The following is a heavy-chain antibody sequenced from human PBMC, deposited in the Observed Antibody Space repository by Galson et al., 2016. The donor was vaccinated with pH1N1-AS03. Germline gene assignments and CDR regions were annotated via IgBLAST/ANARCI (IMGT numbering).Heavy chain of an antibody. V-gene: IGHV3-48*03. Sequence: SLRLSCAASGFTFSNYEMNWVRQAPGKGLEWVSYISNSGTTVHYADSVKGRFTISRDNSKNTLYLQMNSLRAEDTAVYYCVKDSSAAIYTDDYFDSWGQGTLVTVSS. CDR2: ISNSGTTV. CDR1: GFTFSNYE. CDR3: VKDSSAAIYTDDYFDS. D-gene: IGHD2-2*02. J-gene: IGHJ4*02.